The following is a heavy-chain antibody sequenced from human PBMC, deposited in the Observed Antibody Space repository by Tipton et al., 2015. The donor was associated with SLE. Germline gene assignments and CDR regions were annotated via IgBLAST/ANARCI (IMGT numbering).Heavy chain of an antibody. Sequence: TLSLTCTVSGGSINSHYWSWIRQSPGTGLEWLGYIHYTEGTNFNPSIKSRVTISLDTSKNQFSLTLSSVSAADTAVYYCARSMLTTKRVFDYWGQGTLVTVSS. CDR3: ARSMLTTKRVFDY. CDR2: IHYTEGT. CDR1: GGSINSHY. J-gene: IGHJ4*02. V-gene: IGHV4-59*11. D-gene: IGHD3-16*01.